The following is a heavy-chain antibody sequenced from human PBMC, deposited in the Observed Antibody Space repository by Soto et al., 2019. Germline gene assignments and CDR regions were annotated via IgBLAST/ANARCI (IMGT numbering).Heavy chain of an antibody. D-gene: IGHD6-6*01. V-gene: IGHV1-46*01. CDR1: GYTFTSYY. CDR3: ARGIYSSSSGLYRHNWFDP. Sequence: ASVKVSCKASGYTFTSYYMHWVRQAPGQGLEWMGIINPSGGSTSYAQKFQGRATMTRDTSTSTVYMELSSLRSEDTAVYYCARGIYSSSSGLYRHNWFDPWGQGTLVTVSS. J-gene: IGHJ5*02. CDR2: INPSGGST.